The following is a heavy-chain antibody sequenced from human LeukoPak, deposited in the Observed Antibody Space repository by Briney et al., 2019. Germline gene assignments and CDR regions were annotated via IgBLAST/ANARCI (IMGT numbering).Heavy chain of an antibody. CDR3: ASSPSLPAATGYYYYYYMDV. CDR2: IIPIFGTA. V-gene: IGHV1-69*05. Sequence: SVKVSCKASGGTFSSYAISWVRQAPGQGLEWMGGIIPIFGTANYALKFQGRVTITTDESTSTAYMELSSLRSEDTAVYYCASSPSLPAATGYYYYYYMDVWGKGTTVTVSS. CDR1: GGTFSSYA. D-gene: IGHD2-2*01. J-gene: IGHJ6*03.